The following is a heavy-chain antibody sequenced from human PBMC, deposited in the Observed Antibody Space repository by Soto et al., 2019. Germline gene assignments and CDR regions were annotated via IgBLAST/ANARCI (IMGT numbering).Heavy chain of an antibody. CDR2: ISAYNGNT. Sequence: QVQLVQSGAEVKKPGASVKVSCKASGYTFTSYGISWVRQAPGQGLEWMGWISAYNGNTNYAQKLQGRVNMTTDTATSTAYMELRSLRSEDTAVYYCARDPVEDIVVVPAAYWFDPWGQGTLVTVSS. V-gene: IGHV1-18*01. D-gene: IGHD2-2*01. CDR3: ARDPVEDIVVVPAAYWFDP. J-gene: IGHJ5*02. CDR1: GYTFTSYG.